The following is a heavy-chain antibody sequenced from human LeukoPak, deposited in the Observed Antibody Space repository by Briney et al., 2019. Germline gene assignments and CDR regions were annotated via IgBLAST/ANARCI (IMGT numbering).Heavy chain of an antibody. D-gene: IGHD1-1*01. CDR3: ARQDGNSKYYFDY. V-gene: IGHV5-51*01. CDR2: IYPGDSDT. J-gene: IGHJ4*02. Sequence: GESLKISCKGSGYSFTYYWIGWVRQMPGKGLEWMGIIYPGDSDTRYRPSFQGQVTISVDKSISTGYLQWSSLKASDTAMYYCARQDGNSKYYFDYWGQGTLVTVSS. CDR1: GYSFTYYW.